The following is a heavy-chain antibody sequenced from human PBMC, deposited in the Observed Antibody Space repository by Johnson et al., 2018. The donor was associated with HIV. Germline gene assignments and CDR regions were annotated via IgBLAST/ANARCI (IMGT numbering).Heavy chain of an antibody. CDR2: IKSKTDGGTT. Sequence: VQLVESGGGVVRPGGSLRLSCAASGFTFSNAWMSWVRQAPGKGLEWVGRIKSKTDGGTTDYAAPVTGRFTISRDDSKNTLYLQMNSLKTEDTAVYYCTTDGRIPVAHHDAFDVWGQGTMVTVSS. D-gene: IGHD6-19*01. CDR3: TTDGRIPVAHHDAFDV. CDR1: GFTFSNAW. J-gene: IGHJ3*01. V-gene: IGHV3-15*01.